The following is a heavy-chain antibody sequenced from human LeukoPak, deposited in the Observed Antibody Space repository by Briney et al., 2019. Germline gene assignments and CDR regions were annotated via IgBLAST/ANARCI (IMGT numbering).Heavy chain of an antibody. CDR2: ISDSGGST. D-gene: IGHD6-13*01. J-gene: IGHJ4*02. CDR3: AKSVVAAAAGKFDY. V-gene: IGHV3-23*01. CDR1: GFTFSRYA. Sequence: PGGSLRLSCAASGFTFSRYAMSWVRQAPGKGLEWVSDISDSGGSTYYTDPAKGGFTTSRDTTKKTLYLQMNSLRAEYTAVYYCAKSVVAAAAGKFDYWGQGTLVTVSS.